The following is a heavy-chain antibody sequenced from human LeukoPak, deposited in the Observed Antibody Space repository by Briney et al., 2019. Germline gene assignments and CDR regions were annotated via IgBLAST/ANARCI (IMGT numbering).Heavy chain of an antibody. D-gene: IGHD6-19*01. CDR1: GYTSTSYA. CDR3: ARGQVSSSGKRHFDY. J-gene: IGHJ4*02. CDR2: INAGNGNT. Sequence: ASVKVSCKASGYTSTSYAMHWVRQAPGQRLEWMGWINAGNGNTKYSQKFQGRVTITRDTSASTAYMELSSLRSEDTAVYYCARGQVSSSGKRHFDYWGQGTLVTVSS. V-gene: IGHV1-3*01.